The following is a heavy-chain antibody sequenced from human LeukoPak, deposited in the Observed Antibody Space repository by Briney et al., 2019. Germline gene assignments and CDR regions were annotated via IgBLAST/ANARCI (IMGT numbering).Heavy chain of an antibody. V-gene: IGHV4-59*01. Sequence: SETLSLTCTVSGDSISSYYWSWIRQSPGKGLEWIGYIYYSGSTNYNPSLKSRVTISLDTSKNQFSLKLSSVTAADTAVYYCARDKKGTSCYDYWGQGTLLTVSS. CDR2: IYYSGST. CDR3: ARDKKGTSCYDY. J-gene: IGHJ4*02. CDR1: GDSISSYY. D-gene: IGHD2-2*01.